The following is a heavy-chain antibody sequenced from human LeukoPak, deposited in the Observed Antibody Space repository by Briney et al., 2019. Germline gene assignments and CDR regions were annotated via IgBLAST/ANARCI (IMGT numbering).Heavy chain of an antibody. V-gene: IGHV3-21*01. D-gene: IGHD2-15*01. CDR3: ARDYSDAFDY. CDR2: ISSSSSYI. Sequence: GGSLRLSCAASGFNFNNFAMSWVRQAPGKGLEWVSSISSSSSYIYYADSVKGRFTISRDNAKNSLYLQMDSLRAEDTAVYYCARDYSDAFDYWGQGILVTVSS. J-gene: IGHJ4*02. CDR1: GFNFNNFA.